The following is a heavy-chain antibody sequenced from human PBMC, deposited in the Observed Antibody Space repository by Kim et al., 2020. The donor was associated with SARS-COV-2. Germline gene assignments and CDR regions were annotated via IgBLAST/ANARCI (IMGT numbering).Heavy chain of an antibody. D-gene: IGHD6-13*01. Sequence: SETLSLTCTVSVCSSNDYDGNWMRQSTGQGRDCSGYLKNGRNTTYKTALKSRVTMSGATSKNQFSLKLSSVTAADTAMYYCARALPPNSGWYHAPWGQGNPGHRLL. CDR1: VCSSNDYD. CDR2: LKNGRNT. J-gene: IGHJ5*02. V-gene: IGHV4-59*01. CDR3: ARALPPNSGWYHAP.